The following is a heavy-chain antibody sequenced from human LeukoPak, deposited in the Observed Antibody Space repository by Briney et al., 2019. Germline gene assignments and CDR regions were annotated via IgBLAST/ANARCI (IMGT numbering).Heavy chain of an antibody. CDR2: IYYSGST. Sequence: SETLSLTCTVSGGSISSYYWSWIRQPPGKGLGWIGYIYYSGSTNYNPSLKSRVTISVDTSKNQFSLKLSSVTAADTAVYYCARHGSSGWYKTNWFDPWGQGTLVTVSS. CDR1: GGSISSYY. CDR3: ARHGSSGWYKTNWFDP. V-gene: IGHV4-59*08. J-gene: IGHJ5*02. D-gene: IGHD6-19*01.